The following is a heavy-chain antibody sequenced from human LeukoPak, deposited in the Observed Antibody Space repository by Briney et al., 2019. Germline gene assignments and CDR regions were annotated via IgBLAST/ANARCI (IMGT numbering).Heavy chain of an antibody. J-gene: IGHJ4*02. CDR3: AKAFSYGSGSNYKSFDY. CDR2: ISGSSGST. D-gene: IGHD3-10*01. CDR1: GFTFSSYA. Sequence: GGSLRLSCAASGFTFSSYAMSWVRQAPGKGLEWVSAISGSSGSTYYADSVKGRFTISRDNSKNTLNLQMDSLRAEDTAVYYCAKAFSYGSGSNYKSFDYWGQGTLVTVSS. V-gene: IGHV3-23*01.